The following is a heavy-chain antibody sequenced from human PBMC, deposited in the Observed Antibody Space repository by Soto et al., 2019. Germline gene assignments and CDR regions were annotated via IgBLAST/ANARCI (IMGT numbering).Heavy chain of an antibody. J-gene: IGHJ5*02. V-gene: IGHV5-51*01. CDR2: IYPGDSDT. CDR1: GYTFTSHW. D-gene: IGHD1-26*01. CDR3: VRVGLVGATSLSNAWFDP. Sequence: GESLKISCKGSGYTFTSHWIGWVRQMPGKGLEWMGIIYPGDSDTRYSPSFQGQVIISADKSITTAYLQWSSMKASDTAMYYRVRVGLVGATSLSNAWFDPWGQGTLVIVSS.